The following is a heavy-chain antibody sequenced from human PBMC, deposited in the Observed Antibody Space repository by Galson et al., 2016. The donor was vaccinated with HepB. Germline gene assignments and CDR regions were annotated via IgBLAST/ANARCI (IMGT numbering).Heavy chain of an antibody. V-gene: IGHV1-8*01. D-gene: IGHD1-14*01. J-gene: IGHJ4*02. CDR2: MNPSSGNT. Sequence: SVKVSCKASGYTFSNYDITWVRQATGQGLEWMGWMNPSSGNTGYAQKFQGRVTMTRNTSISTAFMELSSLTSEDTAIYYCARGIRNLLYSDYWAQRTLVTVSS. CDR3: ARGIRNLLYSDY. CDR1: GYTFSNYD.